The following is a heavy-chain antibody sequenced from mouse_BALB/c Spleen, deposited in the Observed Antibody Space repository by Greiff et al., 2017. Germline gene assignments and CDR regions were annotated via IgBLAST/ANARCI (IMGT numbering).Heavy chain of an antibody. Sequence: EVQLQQSGPGLVKPSQSLSLTCTVTGYSITSDYAWNWIRQFPGNKLEWMGYISYSGSTSYNPSLKSRISITRDTSKNQFFLQLNSVTTEDTATYYCAREGDGYYVGDYWYFDVWGAGTTVTVSS. CDR1: GYSITSDYA. D-gene: IGHD2-3*01. CDR3: AREGDGYYVGDYWYFDV. CDR2: ISYSGST. V-gene: IGHV3-2*02. J-gene: IGHJ1*01.